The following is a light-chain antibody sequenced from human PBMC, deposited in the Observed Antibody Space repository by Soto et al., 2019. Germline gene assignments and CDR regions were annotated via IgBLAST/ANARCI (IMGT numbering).Light chain of an antibody. Sequence: IVLTQSPATLSLSPGERATLCCRASQSVSSYLAWYQQKPGQAPRLLIYGASNRATGIPDRFSGSGSGTEFTLTISSLQSEDFAVYYCQQYNGWPITFGQGTRLEIK. J-gene: IGKJ5*01. CDR3: QQYNGWPIT. V-gene: IGKV3-15*01. CDR2: GAS. CDR1: QSVSSY.